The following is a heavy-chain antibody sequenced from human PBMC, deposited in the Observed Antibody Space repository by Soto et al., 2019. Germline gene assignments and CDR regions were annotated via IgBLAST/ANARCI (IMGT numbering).Heavy chain of an antibody. J-gene: IGHJ2*01. D-gene: IGHD3-22*01. CDR1: GGSISSGYYY. CDR3: ARGGGLDSSGPNYWYFDL. V-gene: IGHV4-30-4*01. Sequence: NPSESLSLTCTVSGGSISSGYYYWCWIRQPPGKGMEWIGYIYYSGSTYYNPSLKSRVTISVDTSKNQFSLKLSSVTAADTAVYYFARGGGLDSSGPNYWYFDLWGHGTLVTVSS. CDR2: IYYSGST.